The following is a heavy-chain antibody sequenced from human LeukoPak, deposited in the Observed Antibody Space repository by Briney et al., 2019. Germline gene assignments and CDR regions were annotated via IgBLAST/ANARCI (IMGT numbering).Heavy chain of an antibody. Sequence: GGSLKLSCAASGFTFSDYYMSWIRQAPGKGLEWVSYISSSGSTIYYADSVKGRFTISRDNAKNSLYLQMNSLRAEDTAVYYCARELQQLVSPPNFDYWGQGTLVTVSS. CDR2: ISSSGSTI. CDR3: ARELQQLVSPPNFDY. D-gene: IGHD6-13*01. CDR1: GFTFSDYY. V-gene: IGHV3-11*04. J-gene: IGHJ4*02.